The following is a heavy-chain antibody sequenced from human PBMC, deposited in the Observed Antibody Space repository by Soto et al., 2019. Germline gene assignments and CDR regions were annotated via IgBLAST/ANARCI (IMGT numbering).Heavy chain of an antibody. CDR2: INHSGST. V-gene: IGHV4-34*01. CDR3: ARGLNRGTDSGYEIRWFDP. CDR1: GGSFRGYD. D-gene: IGHD5-12*01. J-gene: IGHJ5*02. Sequence: SEILSHTCAVYGGSFRGYDLSWIRQTPGKGLEWIGEINHSGSTNYNPSLKSRVTISVDTSKNQFSLKLSSVTAADTAVYYCARGLNRGTDSGYEIRWFDPWGQGTLVTVSS.